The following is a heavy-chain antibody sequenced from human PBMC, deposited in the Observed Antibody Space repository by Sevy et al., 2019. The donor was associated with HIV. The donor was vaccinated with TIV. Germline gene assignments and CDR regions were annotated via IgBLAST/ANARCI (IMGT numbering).Heavy chain of an antibody. V-gene: IGHV3-21*01. J-gene: IGHJ3*02. CDR1: GFTFSSYS. D-gene: IGHD3-22*01. CDR2: ISSSSSYI. Sequence: GGSLRLSCAASGFTFSSYSMNWVRQAPGKGLEWVSSISSSSSYIYYADSVKGRFTISRDNAKNSLYLQMNSLRAEDTAVYYCARASSSEYYYDSSGLGAFDIWGQGTMVTVSS. CDR3: ARASSSEYYYDSSGLGAFDI.